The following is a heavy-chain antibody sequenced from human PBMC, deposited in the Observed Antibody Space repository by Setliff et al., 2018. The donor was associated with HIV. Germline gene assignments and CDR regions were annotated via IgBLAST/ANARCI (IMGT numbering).Heavy chain of an antibody. J-gene: IGHJ3*02. V-gene: IGHV4-39*07. CDR1: DDSLSRSDFY. CDR3: ARARRGDSSGWYRGAFDI. Sequence: SETLSLTCTVTDDSLSRSDFYWAWIRQPPEKGLEWVASIYDTGDTHYNPSLKSRVTISRDMSKNQFSLKLGSVTAADTAVYYCARARRGDSSGWYRGAFDIWGQGTMVTVSS. D-gene: IGHD6-19*01. CDR2: IYDTGDT.